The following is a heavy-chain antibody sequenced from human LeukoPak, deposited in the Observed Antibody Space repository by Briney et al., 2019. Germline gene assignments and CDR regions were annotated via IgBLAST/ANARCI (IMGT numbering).Heavy chain of an antibody. V-gene: IGHV4-34*01. CDR1: GGSFSGYY. Sequence: SETLSLTCAVYGGSFSGYYRSWLRQPPGKGLEWIGEINHSGSTNYNPSLKSRVTISVDTSKNQFSLKLSSVTAADTAVYYCARRRSGSYYNYWGQGTLVTVSS. CDR3: ARRRSGSYYNY. CDR2: INHSGST. D-gene: IGHD1-26*01. J-gene: IGHJ4*02.